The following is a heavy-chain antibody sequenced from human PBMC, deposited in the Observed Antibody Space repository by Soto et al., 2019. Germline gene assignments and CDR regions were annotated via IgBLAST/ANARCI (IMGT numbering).Heavy chain of an antibody. D-gene: IGHD6-13*01. CDR3: AREVGSRIDY. V-gene: IGHV1-8*01. CDR2: MNPNSGNT. CDR1: GYTFTSYD. Sequence: QVQLVQSGAEVKKPGASVKVSCKASGYTFTSYDINWVRQATGQGLEWMGWMNPNSGNTGXXQKFQGRVTMTRNTXXXXXXXEXSSLXXEXXXXYYCAREVGSRIDYWGQGTLVTVSS. J-gene: IGHJ4*02.